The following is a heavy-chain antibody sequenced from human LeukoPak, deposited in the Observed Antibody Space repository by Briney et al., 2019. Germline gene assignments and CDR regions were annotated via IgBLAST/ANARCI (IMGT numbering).Heavy chain of an antibody. D-gene: IGHD3-22*01. V-gene: IGHV4-59*01. CDR2: IYYSGST. CDR1: GDSISSYY. J-gene: IGHJ5*02. CDR3: AREGYYDSSGYYWFDP. Sequence: SETLSLTCTVSGDSISSYYWSWIRQPPGKGLEWIGCIYYSGSTNYNPSLKSRVTISVDTSKNQFSLKLSSVTAADTAVYYCAREGYYDSSGYYWFDPWGQGTLVTVSS.